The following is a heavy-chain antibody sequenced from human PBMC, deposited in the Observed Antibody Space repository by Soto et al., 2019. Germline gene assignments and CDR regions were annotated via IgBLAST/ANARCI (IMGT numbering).Heavy chain of an antibody. V-gene: IGHV3-15*01. CDR2: IKSKTDGATI. CDR3: ATDLRRNVLAGQFDY. D-gene: IGHD1-1*01. Sequence: GSLRLSCAASGFTFTYAWMSWVRQAPGKGLEWVGRIKSKTDGATIEYAAPAKGRFSISRDDSKNTLYLQMESLKTEDTALYYCATDLRRNVLAGQFDYWGQGALVTVSS. J-gene: IGHJ4*02. CDR1: GFTFTYAW.